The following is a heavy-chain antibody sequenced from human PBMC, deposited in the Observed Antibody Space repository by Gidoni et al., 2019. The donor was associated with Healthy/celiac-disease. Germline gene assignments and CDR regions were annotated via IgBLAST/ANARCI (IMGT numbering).Heavy chain of an antibody. Sequence: QLQLQESGPGLVKPSETLSLTCTVSGCSISSSSYYWGWIRQPPGKGLEWIGSIYYSGSTYYNPSLKSRVTISVDTSKNQFSLKLSSVTAADTAVYYCARPAVAGTIGWFDPWGQGTLVTVSS. CDR2: IYYSGST. CDR3: ARPAVAGTIGWFDP. J-gene: IGHJ5*02. D-gene: IGHD6-19*01. CDR1: GCSISSSSYY. V-gene: IGHV4-39*01.